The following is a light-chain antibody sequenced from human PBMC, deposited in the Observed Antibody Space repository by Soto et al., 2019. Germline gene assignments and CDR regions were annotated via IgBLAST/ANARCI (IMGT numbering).Light chain of an antibody. V-gene: IGKV3-11*01. CDR3: QHRSNWPPLT. CDR1: QSVSSD. Sequence: EIVLTQSPATLSLSPGERATLSCMASQSVSSDLAWYQQKPGQAPRLLIYDASNRATGIPARFSGSGSGTNFTLAISSLEPEDFAVYYCQHRSNWPPLTFGGGTKVEIK. J-gene: IGKJ4*01. CDR2: DAS.